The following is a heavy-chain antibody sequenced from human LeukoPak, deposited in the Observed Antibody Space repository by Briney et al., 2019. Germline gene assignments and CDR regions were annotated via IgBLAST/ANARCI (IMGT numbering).Heavy chain of an antibody. CDR1: GFTFSSYG. J-gene: IGHJ3*02. V-gene: IGHV3-30*18. D-gene: IGHD3-10*01. CDR2: ISNDGSNK. CDR3: AKGRGAFDI. Sequence: GRSLRLSCVASGFTFSSYGMHWVRQAPGKGLEWVAVISNDGSNKYYADSVKGRFTISRDNSKNTLYLQMNSLRAEDTAVYYCAKGRGAFDIWGKGTMVTVSS.